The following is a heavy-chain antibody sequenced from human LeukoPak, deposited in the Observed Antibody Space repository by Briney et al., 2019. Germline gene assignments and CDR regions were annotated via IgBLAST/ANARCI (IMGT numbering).Heavy chain of an antibody. CDR1: GYTFTSYD. CDR2: MNPNSGNT. CDR3: ARDSVAVFHYYYGMDV. J-gene: IGHJ6*02. D-gene: IGHD6-19*01. Sequence: ASVKVSCKASGYTFTSYDINWVRQATGQGLEWMGWMNPNSGNTGYAQKFQGRVTMTRNTSISTAYMELSSLRSEDTAVYYCARDSVAVFHYYYGMDVWGQGTTVTVSS. V-gene: IGHV1-8*01.